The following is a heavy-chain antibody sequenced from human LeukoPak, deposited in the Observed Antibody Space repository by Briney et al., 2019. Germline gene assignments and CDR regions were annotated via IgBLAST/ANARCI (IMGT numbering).Heavy chain of an antibody. CDR1: GFTFSSYW. CDR3: ARGGSVPDY. CDR2: ISSSSSTI. D-gene: IGHD3-10*01. V-gene: IGHV3-48*04. Sequence: GGSLRLSCAASGFTFSSYWMSWVRQAPGKGLEWVSYISSSSSTIYYADSVKGRFTISRDNAKNSLYLQMNSLRAEDTAVYYCARGGSVPDYWGQGTLVTVSS. J-gene: IGHJ4*02.